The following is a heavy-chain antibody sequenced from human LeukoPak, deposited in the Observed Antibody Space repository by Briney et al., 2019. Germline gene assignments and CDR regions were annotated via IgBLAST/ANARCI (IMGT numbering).Heavy chain of an antibody. D-gene: IGHD3-22*01. J-gene: IGHJ4*02. CDR3: ARHSREASIYYPALFDY. CDR1: GGSISTYF. Sequence: PSETLSLTCTVSGGSISTYFWSWIRPPPGKGLEWIRYVSYSGITNYSPSLKSRVTISLDTSRNQFSLILGSVTAADTAVYYCARHSREASIYYPALFDYWGQGALVTVSS. CDR2: VSYSGIT. V-gene: IGHV4-59*08.